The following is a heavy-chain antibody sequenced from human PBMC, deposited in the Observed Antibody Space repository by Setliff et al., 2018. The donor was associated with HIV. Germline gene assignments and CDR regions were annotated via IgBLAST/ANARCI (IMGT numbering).Heavy chain of an antibody. CDR3: ARGYCSGGNCYYENAFDI. V-gene: IGHV1-2*02. CDR1: GYTFTGHY. CDR2: INPNSGGP. J-gene: IGHJ3*02. Sequence: ASVKVSCKASGYTFTGHYMHWVRQAPGQGPEWMGWINPNSGGPKYAQKFQGRVTITRDTSMTTAYMELNRLTSDDTAVYYCARGYCSGGNCYYENAFDIWGQGTMVT. D-gene: IGHD2-15*01.